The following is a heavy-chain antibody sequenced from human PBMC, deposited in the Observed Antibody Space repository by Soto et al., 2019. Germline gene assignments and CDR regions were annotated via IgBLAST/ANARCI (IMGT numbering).Heavy chain of an antibody. Sequence: EVQLVESGGGLVQPGGSLRLDCAASGFTFSSYSMSWVRQAPGKGLEWVSYISSSSSTIYYADSVKGRFTISRDNAKNSLYLHMNSLRDEDTAVYYCATCLRSTSCSIDYWGQGTLVTVTS. V-gene: IGHV3-48*02. J-gene: IGHJ4*02. CDR1: GFTFSSYS. CDR2: ISSSSSTI. CDR3: ATCLRSTSCSIDY. D-gene: IGHD2-2*01.